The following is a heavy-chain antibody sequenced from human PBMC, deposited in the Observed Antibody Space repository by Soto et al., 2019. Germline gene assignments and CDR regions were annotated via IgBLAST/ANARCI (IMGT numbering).Heavy chain of an antibody. Sequence: ASVQVSCKASEYTFTSSYMHLVRQAPGQGLEWVGIINPSGGSTSYAQKFQGRVTMTRDTSTSTAYMELSSLRSEDTAVYYCARHGYNYGGGYFDYWGQGTLVTVSS. CDR2: INPSGGST. J-gene: IGHJ4*02. V-gene: IGHV1-46*01. CDR3: ARHGYNYGGGYFDY. D-gene: IGHD5-18*01. CDR1: EYTFTSSY.